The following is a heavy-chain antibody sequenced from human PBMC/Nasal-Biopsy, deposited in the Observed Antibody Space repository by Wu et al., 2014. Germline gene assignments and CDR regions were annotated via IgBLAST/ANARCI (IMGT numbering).Heavy chain of an antibody. CDR2: ISGSGGSE. J-gene: IGHJ4*02. V-gene: IGHV3-23*02. D-gene: IGHD5-12*01. CDR1: GFTFSKSA. Sequence: LRLSCAVSGFTFSKSAMNWVRQAPGKGLEWVSGISGSGGSEYYGESVKGRFIISRDNSKSTMYLQMNSLRVEDTAVYYCARDLYGFVDKGLEEDYWGQGTLVTSPQ. CDR3: ARDLYGFVDKGLEEDY.